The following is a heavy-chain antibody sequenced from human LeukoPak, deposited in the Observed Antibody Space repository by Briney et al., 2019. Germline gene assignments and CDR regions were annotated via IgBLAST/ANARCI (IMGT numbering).Heavy chain of an antibody. J-gene: IGHJ4*02. V-gene: IGHV3-33*01. CDR3: GRDRGYGGYDPFDY. D-gene: IGHD5-12*01. Sequence: GRSLRLSCVVSGFTFSSYGMHWVRQAPGKGLEWVAFIWYDGTNKDYADSVKGRLTISRDNSTNTLYLQMNSLRAEDTAVYYCGRDRGYGGYDPFDYWGQGTLVTVSS. CDR1: GFTFSSYG. CDR2: IWYDGTNK.